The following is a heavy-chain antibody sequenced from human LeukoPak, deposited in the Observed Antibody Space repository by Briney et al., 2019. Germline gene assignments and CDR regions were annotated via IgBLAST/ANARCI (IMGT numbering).Heavy chain of an antibody. Sequence: ASVKVSCKASGYTFTVHYLHWVRQAPGQGPEWMGWFNPNSGDANYAQRFQGRVTMTRVTSISTAYMEIKGLTIDDTAVYYCAREKGSGMPPFDYWAQGTLVTVSS. CDR2: FNPNSGDA. J-gene: IGHJ4*02. V-gene: IGHV1-2*02. D-gene: IGHD1-1*01. CDR3: AREKGSGMPPFDY. CDR1: GYTFTVHY.